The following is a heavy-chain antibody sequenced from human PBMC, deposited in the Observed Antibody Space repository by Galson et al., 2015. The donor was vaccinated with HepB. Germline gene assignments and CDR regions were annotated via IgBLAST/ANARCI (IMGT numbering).Heavy chain of an antibody. CDR2: ISAYNGNT. J-gene: IGHJ4*02. CDR3: ARAIVGATFTEFDY. D-gene: IGHD1-26*01. CDR1: GYTFTSYG. V-gene: IGHV1-18*01. Sequence: SCKASGYTFTSYGISWVRQAPGQGLEWMGWISAYNGNTNYAQKLQGRVTMTTDTSTSTAYMELRSLRSDDTAVYYCARAIVGATFTEFDYWGQGTLVTVSS.